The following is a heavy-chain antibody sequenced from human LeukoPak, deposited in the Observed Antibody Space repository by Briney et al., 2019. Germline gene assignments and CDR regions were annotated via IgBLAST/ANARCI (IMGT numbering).Heavy chain of an antibody. CDR1: GYTFTSYD. CDR2: MNPNSGNT. J-gene: IGHJ4*02. V-gene: IGHV1-8*01. Sequence: ASVKVSCKASGYTFTSYDINWVRQATGQGLEWMGWMNPNSGNTGYAQKFQGRVTMTRNTSISTAYMELSSLRSEDTAVYYCARKGYLRGGSCYGGFDYWGQGTLVTGSS. CDR3: ARKGYLRGGSCYGGFDY. D-gene: IGHD2-15*01.